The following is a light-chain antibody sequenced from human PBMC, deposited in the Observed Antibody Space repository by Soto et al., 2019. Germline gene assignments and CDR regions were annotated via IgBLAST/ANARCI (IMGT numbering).Light chain of an antibody. CDR3: QQSNSDPT. CDR2: AAS. CDR1: QSISTY. J-gene: IGKJ4*01. Sequence: IQMTQSPSSLSASVGDRVTIACRAGQSISTYLNWYQQKPGKAPKLLIFAASSLKSGVPSRFSGSGSGTDFTLTINSLQLEDFATYYCQQSNSDPTFGGGTKVEIK. V-gene: IGKV1-39*01.